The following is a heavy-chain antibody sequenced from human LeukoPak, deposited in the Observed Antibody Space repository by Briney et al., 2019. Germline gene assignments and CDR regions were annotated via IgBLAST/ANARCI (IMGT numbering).Heavy chain of an antibody. CDR2: IYYSGST. D-gene: IGHD6-19*01. CDR3: ASGIAVAGFFHY. Sequence: ASETLSLTCTVSGGSISSYYWSWTRQPPGKGLEWIGYIYYSGSTNYNPSLKSRVTISVDTSKNQFSLKLSSVTAADTAVYYCASGIAVAGFFHYWGQGTLVTVSS. V-gene: IGHV4-59*01. CDR1: GGSISSYY. J-gene: IGHJ4*02.